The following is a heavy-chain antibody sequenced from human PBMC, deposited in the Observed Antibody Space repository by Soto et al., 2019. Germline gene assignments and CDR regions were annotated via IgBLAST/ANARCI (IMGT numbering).Heavy chain of an antibody. D-gene: IGHD3-22*01. Sequence: QVQLQESGPGLVKPSQTLSLTCTVSGGSFSSGGYYWSWIRQHPGKGLEWIGYIYYSGNTYYNPSPKSRVTISEDTSKNQFSLKLSSVTAADTAVYYCARATYYYDSSGYSDRVLDYWGQGTLVTVSS. CDR3: ARATYYYDSSGYSDRVLDY. CDR1: GGSFSSGGYY. V-gene: IGHV4-31*03. CDR2: IYYSGNT. J-gene: IGHJ4*02.